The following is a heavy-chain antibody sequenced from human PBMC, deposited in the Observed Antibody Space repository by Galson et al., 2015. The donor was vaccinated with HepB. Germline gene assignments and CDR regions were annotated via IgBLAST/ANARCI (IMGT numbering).Heavy chain of an antibody. Sequence: SLRLSCAACEFSFSSHSMNWVRQAPGKGLEWISYIDRSSDTIYYADSVKGRFTVSRDNAKNSLYLQMNSLRVEDTAVYYCAREYGQRVNFDWWGQGTLVTVSS. V-gene: IGHV3-48*01. D-gene: IGHD3-10*01. J-gene: IGHJ4*02. CDR1: EFSFSSHS. CDR3: AREYGQRVNFDW. CDR2: IDRSSDTI.